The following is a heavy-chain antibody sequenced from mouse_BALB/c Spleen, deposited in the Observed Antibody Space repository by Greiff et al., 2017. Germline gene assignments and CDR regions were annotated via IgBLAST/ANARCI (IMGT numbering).Heavy chain of an antibody. Sequence: QVQLQQSGAELVRPGSSVKISCKASGYAFSSYWMNWVKQRPGQGLEWIGQIYPGDGDTNYNGKFKGKATLTADNSSSTAYMQLSSLTSEDSAVYFCARWDYDGLDYWGQGTTLTVSS. CDR3: ARWDYDGLDY. J-gene: IGHJ2*01. CDR2: IYPGDGDT. V-gene: IGHV1-80*01. CDR1: GYAFSSYW. D-gene: IGHD2-4*01.